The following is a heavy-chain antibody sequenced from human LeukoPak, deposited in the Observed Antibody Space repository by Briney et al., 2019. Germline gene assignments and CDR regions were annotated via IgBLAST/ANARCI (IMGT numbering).Heavy chain of an antibody. CDR1: GFTFSSYS. Sequence: QPGGSLRLSCAASGFTFSSYSMNWVRQAPGKGLEWVSYISSSSSTIYYADSVKGRFTISRDNAKNSLYLQMNSLRAEDTAVYYCARDVFPYYYGSGSLYYFDYWGQGTLVTVS. J-gene: IGHJ4*02. D-gene: IGHD3-10*01. CDR3: ARDVFPYYYGSGSLYYFDY. V-gene: IGHV3-48*01. CDR2: ISSSSSTI.